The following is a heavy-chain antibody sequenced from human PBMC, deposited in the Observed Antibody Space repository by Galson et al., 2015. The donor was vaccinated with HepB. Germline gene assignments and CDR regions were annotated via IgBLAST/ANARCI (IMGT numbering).Heavy chain of an antibody. Sequence: SLRLSCAASGFTFSSYAMHWVRQAPGKGLEWVAVISYDGSNKYYADSVKGRFTISRDNSKNTLYLQMNSLRAEDTAVYYCAGVAEVAAPFYYFDYWGQGTLVTVSS. CDR2: ISYDGSNK. D-gene: IGHD6-6*01. J-gene: IGHJ4*02. CDR3: AGVAEVAAPFYYFDY. V-gene: IGHV3-30-3*01. CDR1: GFTFSSYA.